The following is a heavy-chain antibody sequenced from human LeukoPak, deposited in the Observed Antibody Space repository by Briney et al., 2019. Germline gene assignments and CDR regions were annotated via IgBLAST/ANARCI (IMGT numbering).Heavy chain of an antibody. D-gene: IGHD3-16*01. CDR1: GFTFSSYW. Sequence: GGSLRLSCAVSGFTFSSYWMSWVRQAPGKGLEWVANMNQDGSEKYYVDSVKGRFTISRDNAKDSLYLQMNNLRAEDTAVYYCARGGELLRPADYWGQGTLVTVSS. CDR2: MNQDGSEK. V-gene: IGHV3-7*01. J-gene: IGHJ4*02. CDR3: ARGGELLRPADY.